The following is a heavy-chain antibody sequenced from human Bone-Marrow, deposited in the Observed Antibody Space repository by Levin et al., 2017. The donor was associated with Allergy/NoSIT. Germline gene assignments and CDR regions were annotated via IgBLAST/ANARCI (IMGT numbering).Heavy chain of an antibody. CDR1: GGSISSGVYF. V-gene: IGHV4-31*03. D-gene: IGHD3-3*01. CDR2: VSYSGIT. CDR3: ARGITVFGVVLAVNDAFDI. Sequence: LRLSCTVSGGSISSGVYFWSWIRQLPGTGLEWIGYVSYSGITFYNQSLKSRIAISADTSKNLFSLNLSSVTAADTAVYYCARGITVFGVVLAVNDAFDIWGQGTTVTVSS. J-gene: IGHJ3*02.